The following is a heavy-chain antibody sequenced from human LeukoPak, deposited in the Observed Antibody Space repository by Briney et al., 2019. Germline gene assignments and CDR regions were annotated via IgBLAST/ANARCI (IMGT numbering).Heavy chain of an antibody. CDR2: INHSGST. V-gene: IGHV4-34*01. D-gene: IGHD2-2*01. CDR1: GGSFSGYY. J-gene: IGHJ4*02. CDR3: ATSNCSSTSCYVNFDY. Sequence: SDTLSLTCAVYGGSFSGYYWSWIRQPPGKGLEWIGEINHSGSTNYNPSLKSRVTISVDTSKNQFSLKLSSVTAADTAVYYCATSNCSSTSCYVNFDYWGQGTLVTVSS.